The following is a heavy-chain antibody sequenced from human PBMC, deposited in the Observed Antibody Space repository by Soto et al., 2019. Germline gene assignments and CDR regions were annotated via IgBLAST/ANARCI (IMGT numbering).Heavy chain of an antibody. CDR2: IYYSGST. V-gene: IGHV4-39*01. CDR3: ARQLNILTGYYRKNWFDP. D-gene: IGHD3-9*01. CDR1: CGSISSSSYY. J-gene: IGHJ5*02. Sequence: SETLSLTCTVSCGSISSSSYYWGWIRQPPGKGLEWIGSIYYSGSTYYNPSLKSRVTISVDTSKNQFSLKLSSVTAADTAVYYCARQLNILTGYYRKNWFDPWGQGTLVT.